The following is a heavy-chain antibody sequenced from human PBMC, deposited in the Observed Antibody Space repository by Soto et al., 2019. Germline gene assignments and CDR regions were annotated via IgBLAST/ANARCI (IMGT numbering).Heavy chain of an antibody. Sequence: SVKVSCKASGGTFSSYAISWVRQAPGQGLEWMGGIIPIFGTANYAQKFQGRVTITADKSTSTAYMELSSLRSEDTAVYYCARADIVVVVAATRGNWFDPWGQGTLVTVSS. CDR1: GGTFSSYA. J-gene: IGHJ5*02. CDR2: IIPIFGTA. CDR3: ARADIVVVVAATRGNWFDP. V-gene: IGHV1-69*06. D-gene: IGHD2-15*01.